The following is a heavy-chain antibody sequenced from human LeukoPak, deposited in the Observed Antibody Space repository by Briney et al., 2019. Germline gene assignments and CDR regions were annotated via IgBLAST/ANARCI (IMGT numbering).Heavy chain of an antibody. CDR3: ARGYSSSSVDY. Sequence: PSQTLSLTCTVSGGSISSGSYYWSWIRQPAGKGLEWIGPIYTSGSTNYNPSLKSRVTISVDTSKNQFSLKLSSVTAADTAVYYCARGYSSSSVDYWGQGTLVTVSS. CDR2: IYTSGST. D-gene: IGHD6-6*01. CDR1: GGSISSGSYY. V-gene: IGHV4-61*02. J-gene: IGHJ4*02.